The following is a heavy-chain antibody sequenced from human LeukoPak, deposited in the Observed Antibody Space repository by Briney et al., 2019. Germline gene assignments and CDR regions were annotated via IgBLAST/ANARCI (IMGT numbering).Heavy chain of an antibody. CDR1: GFTFSSYS. CDR2: ISSSSSYI. D-gene: IGHD3-10*01. J-gene: IGHJ4*02. V-gene: IGHV3-21*03. Sequence: GGSLRLSCAASGFTFSSYSMNWVRQAPGKGLDWVSSISSSSSYIYYADSVKGRFTISRDNAKNSLYLQMNSLRAEDTAMYYCARAPFPFGESDLYDYWGQGTLVTVSS. CDR3: ARAPFPFGESDLYDY.